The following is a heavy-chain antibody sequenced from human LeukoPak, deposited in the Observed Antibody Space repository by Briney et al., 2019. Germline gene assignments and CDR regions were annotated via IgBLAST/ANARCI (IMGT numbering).Heavy chain of an antibody. CDR3: ARDVLFSYDI. CDR1: GFSSSGYW. J-gene: IGHJ3*02. CDR2: IKGDGSDI. D-gene: IGHD3-10*01. Sequence: GGSLRLSCAVSGFSSSGYWMHWVRQAPGKGLEWVSHIKGDGSDINYADSVKGRLTVSRDTVKNTLYLQMDSLRVEDTAVYFCARDVLFSYDIWGQGTVVTVSS. V-gene: IGHV3-74*01.